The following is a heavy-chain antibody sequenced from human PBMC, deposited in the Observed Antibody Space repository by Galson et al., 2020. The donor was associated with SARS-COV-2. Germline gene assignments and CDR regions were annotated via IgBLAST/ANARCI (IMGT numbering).Heavy chain of an antibody. CDR2: ISAYNGNT. CDR3: ARASGWVRGVIMRARYYGMDV. CDR1: GYTFTSYG. V-gene: IGHV1-18*04. D-gene: IGHD3-10*01. Sequence: ASVKVSCKASGYTFTSYGISWVRQAPGQGLEWMGWISAYNGNTNYAQKLQGRVTMTTDTSTSTAYMELRSLRSDDTAVYYCARASGWVRGVIMRARYYGMDVWGQGTTVTVSS. J-gene: IGHJ6*02.